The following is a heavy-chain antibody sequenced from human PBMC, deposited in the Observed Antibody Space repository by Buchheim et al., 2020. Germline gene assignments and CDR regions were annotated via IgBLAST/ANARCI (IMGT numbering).Heavy chain of an antibody. Sequence: EVQLVESGGGLVQPGGSLRLSCAASGFTFSSHWMSWVRQAPGKGLEWVANIKQDGSEKYYVDSVKGRFTISRDNAKNSPHLQMNSLRAEDTAVYYCARVSWLFGFDYWGQGTL. D-gene: IGHD5-24*01. CDR2: IKQDGSEK. J-gene: IGHJ4*02. V-gene: IGHV3-7*01. CDR3: ARVSWLFGFDY. CDR1: GFTFSSHW.